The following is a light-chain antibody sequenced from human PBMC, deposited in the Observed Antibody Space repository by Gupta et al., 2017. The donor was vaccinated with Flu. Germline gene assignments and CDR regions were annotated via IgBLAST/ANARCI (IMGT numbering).Light chain of an antibody. Sequence: VLTQPSSLSASPGASASLTCTLRSGIDVGTYKIYWFQQKPGSPPQYLLKYKSDSDKEQGSGVPSRFSGSKDASANAGILLISGLQAEDEADYYCMIWHSSTWVFGGGTKLTVL. J-gene: IGLJ3*02. CDR1: SGIDVGTYK. CDR2: YKSDSDK. CDR3: MIWHSSTWV. V-gene: IGLV5-45*03.